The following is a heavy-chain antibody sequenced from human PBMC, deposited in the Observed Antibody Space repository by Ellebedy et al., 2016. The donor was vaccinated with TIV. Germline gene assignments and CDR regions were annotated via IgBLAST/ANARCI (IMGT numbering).Heavy chain of an antibody. J-gene: IGHJ4*02. D-gene: IGHD3-10*01. V-gene: IGHV3-48*01. CDR3: ARNRGSGIVVGDS. CDR1: GFDFRSYG. CDR2: ISSSGRTT. Sequence: GESLKISXVASGFDFRSYGITWVRQAAGKGLEWVAYISSSGRTTDYADSVKGRFTISRDNANNSLHLEMNSLRVEDTAVYFCARNRGSGIVVGDSWGQGTLVTVS.